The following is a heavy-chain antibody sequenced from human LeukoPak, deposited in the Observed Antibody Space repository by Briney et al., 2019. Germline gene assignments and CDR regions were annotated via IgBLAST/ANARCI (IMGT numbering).Heavy chain of an antibody. CDR2: VNHSGST. V-gene: IGHV4-34*01. CDR3: ARGSGGYNSWWGS. Sequence: SETLSLTCAVYGGSFSGYYWSWIRQPPGKGLEWIGEVNHSGSTNYNPSLKSRVTISVDTSKNQFSLKLSSVTAADTAVYYCARGSGGYNSWWGSWGQGTLVTVSS. D-gene: IGHD5-24*01. CDR1: GGSFSGYY. J-gene: IGHJ4*02.